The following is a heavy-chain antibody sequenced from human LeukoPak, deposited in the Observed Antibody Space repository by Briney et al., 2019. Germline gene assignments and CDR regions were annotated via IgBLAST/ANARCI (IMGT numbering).Heavy chain of an antibody. D-gene: IGHD5-24*01. CDR2: ISYDGSNK. CDR3: ARDRGGDGYSYVYYYYGMDV. CDR1: GFTFSSYA. V-gene: IGHV3-30-3*01. J-gene: IGHJ6*02. Sequence: GGSLRLSCAASGFTFSSYAMHWVRQAPGKGLEWVAVISYDGSNKYYADSVKGRFTISRDNSKNTLYLQMNSLRAEDTAVYYCARDRGGDGYSYVYYYYGMDVWGQGTTVTVSS.